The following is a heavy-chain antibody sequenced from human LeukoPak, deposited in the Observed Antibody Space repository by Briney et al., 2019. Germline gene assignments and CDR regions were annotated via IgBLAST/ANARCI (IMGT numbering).Heavy chain of an antibody. CDR3: ARDCSGGSCYGAFDI. V-gene: IGHV4-30-4*01. CDR2: IYDSGST. Sequence: SETLSLTCTVSGASIRSGDYYWSWIRQPPGEGLEWIGYIYDSGSTYYNPSLKSRITISVDTSENRFSLKLSSVTATDTAVYYCARDCSGGSCYGAFDIWGQGTMVTVSS. D-gene: IGHD2-15*01. CDR1: GASIRSGDYY. J-gene: IGHJ3*02.